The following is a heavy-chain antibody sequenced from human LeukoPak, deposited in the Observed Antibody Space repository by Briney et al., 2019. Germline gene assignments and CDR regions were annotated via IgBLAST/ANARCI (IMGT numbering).Heavy chain of an antibody. CDR1: GFTVSSNY. Sequence: GSLRLSCAASGFTVSSNYMSWVRQAPGKGLEWVSVIYSGDTTYYADSVKGRFTISRDNSKNTLYLQMSSLRAEDTAVYYCARLGGGLDYFDYWGQGTLVTVSS. V-gene: IGHV3-53*01. CDR2: IYSGDTT. J-gene: IGHJ4*02. CDR3: ARLGGGLDYFDY. D-gene: IGHD3-16*01.